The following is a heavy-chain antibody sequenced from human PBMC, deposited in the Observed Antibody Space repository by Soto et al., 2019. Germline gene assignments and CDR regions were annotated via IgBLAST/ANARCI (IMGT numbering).Heavy chain of an antibody. D-gene: IGHD1-1*01. CDR2: INPSGGST. CDR3: ATTPPVKGAKFDY. V-gene: IGHV1-46*01. CDR1: GYTFTSYY. J-gene: IGHJ4*02. Sequence: ASVKVSCKASGYTFTSYYMHWVRQAPGQGLEWMGIINPSGGSTSYAQKFQGRVTMTEDTSTDTAYMELSSLRSEDTAVYYCATTPPVKGAKFDYWGQGTLVTVSS.